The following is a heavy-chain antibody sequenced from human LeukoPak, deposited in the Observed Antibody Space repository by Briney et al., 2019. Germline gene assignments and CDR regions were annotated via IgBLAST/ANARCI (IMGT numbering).Heavy chain of an antibody. Sequence: PGGSLRLSCAASGFTFCKYWMHWLRQAPGKGLVWVSRIDDDGSRRNCADSVKGRFTISRDNAKNTLYLQMNSLRVEDTAVYYCAKSLGAPDDYWGQGTLVTVSS. CDR3: AKSLGAPDDY. CDR1: GFTFCKYW. V-gene: IGHV3-74*01. D-gene: IGHD1-26*01. CDR2: IDDDGSRR. J-gene: IGHJ4*02.